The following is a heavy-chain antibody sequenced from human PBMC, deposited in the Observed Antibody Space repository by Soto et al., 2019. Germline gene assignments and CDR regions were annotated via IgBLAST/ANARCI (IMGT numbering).Heavy chain of an antibody. CDR2: ISAYNGNT. J-gene: IGHJ5*02. Sequence: QVQLVQSGAEVKKPGASVKVSCKASGYTFTSYGISWVRQAPGQGLEWMGWISAYNGNTNYAQKLQCRVTMTTDPSTRTAYMELRSLSSDDTAVYYCAIESYGYGYSWFDPCGQGTLVTVSS. CDR1: GYTFTSYG. CDR3: AIESYGYGYSWFDP. V-gene: IGHV1-18*04. D-gene: IGHD5-18*01.